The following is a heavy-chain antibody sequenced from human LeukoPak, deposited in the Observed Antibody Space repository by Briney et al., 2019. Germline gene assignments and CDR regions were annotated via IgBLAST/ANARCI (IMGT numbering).Heavy chain of an antibody. CDR1: GVTFSTFE. D-gene: IGHD2-8*01. Sequence: GSLRLSCAGSGVTFSTFEVNWVRQAPGKGLEWLSYINPSRTHVYYADSVKGRFTISRDNAKNSLYLEMNSLRAEDTAVYYCAGGGVVDYWGQGTLVTVSS. V-gene: IGHV3-48*03. CDR3: AGGGVVDY. CDR2: INPSRTHV. J-gene: IGHJ4*02.